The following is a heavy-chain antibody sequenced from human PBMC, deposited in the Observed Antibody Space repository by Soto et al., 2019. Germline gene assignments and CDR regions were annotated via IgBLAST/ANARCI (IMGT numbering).Heavy chain of an antibody. CDR2: INPGDSES. J-gene: IGHJ6*02. Sequence: PVESLKISCEVSGFSFTRYTIGWVRQMPGKGLEWMGIINPGDSESRYSPSFQGQVTISADKSISTAYLQWSSLKASDTAMYYCTLSYGHSYYYYNGMDVWGQGTTVTVSS. D-gene: IGHD4-17*01. V-gene: IGHV5-51*01. CDR1: GFSFTRYT. CDR3: TLSYGHSYYYYNGMDV.